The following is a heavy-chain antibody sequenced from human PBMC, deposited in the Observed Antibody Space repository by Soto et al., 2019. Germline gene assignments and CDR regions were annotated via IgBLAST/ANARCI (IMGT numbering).Heavy chain of an antibody. CDR1: GFMFSAYT. CDR2: ISDDSSYI. J-gene: IGHJ5*02. CDR3: ATPYYCNH. Sequence: GGSLRLSCAASGFMFSAYTMNWVRQAPGKGLEWLSSISDDSSYIDYADSLRGRFTVSRDNARNSLYLQIDSLGVEDTAVYYCATPYYCNHWGPGTRVTVSS. D-gene: IGHD3-22*01. V-gene: IGHV3-21*06.